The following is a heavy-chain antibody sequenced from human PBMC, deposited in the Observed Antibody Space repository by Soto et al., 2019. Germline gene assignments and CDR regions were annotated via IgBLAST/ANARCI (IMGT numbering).Heavy chain of an antibody. D-gene: IGHD1-26*01. V-gene: IGHV6-1*01. CDR1: GDSVSSNSAA. CDR3: ARGLLYSGCYYAFDI. Sequence: SQTLSLTCAISGDSVSSNSAAWNWIRKSQSRGLEWLGRTYYRSKWYNDYAVSVKSRITINPDTSKNQFSLQLNSVTPEDSDVYCCARGLLYSGCYYAFDIWGQGTMVTVSS. J-gene: IGHJ3*02. CDR2: TYYRSKWYN.